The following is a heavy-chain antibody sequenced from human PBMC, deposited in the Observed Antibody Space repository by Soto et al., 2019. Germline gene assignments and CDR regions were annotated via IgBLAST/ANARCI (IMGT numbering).Heavy chain of an antibody. J-gene: IGHJ5*02. CDR1: GYSLPELS. CDR2: INPSGGST. Sequence: ASVKVSCKVSGYSLPELSIHWVRQAPGKGLEWMGIINPSGGSTSYAQKFQGRVTMTRDTSTSTVYMELSSLRSEDTAVYYCARDLFITMKKNWFDPWGQGTLVTVSS. V-gene: IGHV1-46*01. CDR3: ARDLFITMKKNWFDP. D-gene: IGHD3-22*01.